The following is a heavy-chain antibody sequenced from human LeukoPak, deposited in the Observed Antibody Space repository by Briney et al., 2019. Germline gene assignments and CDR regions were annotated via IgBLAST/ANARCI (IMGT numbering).Heavy chain of an antibody. J-gene: IGHJ4*02. CDR3: AREGGDYGSYYFDY. CDR1: GGSISSYY. V-gene: IGHV4-59*01. CDR2: IYYSGST. D-gene: IGHD4-17*01. Sequence: SETLSLTCTVSGGSISSYYWSWIRQPPGKGLEWIGYIYYSGSTNYNPSLKSRVTISVDTSKSQFSLKLSSVTAADTAVYYCAREGGDYGSYYFDYWGQGTLVTVSS.